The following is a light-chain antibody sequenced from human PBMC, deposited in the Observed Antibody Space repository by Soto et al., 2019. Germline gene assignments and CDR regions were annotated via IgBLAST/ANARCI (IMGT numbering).Light chain of an antibody. CDR1: SSDVGGYKY. CDR2: EVT. J-gene: IGLJ3*02. CDR3: SSYAGRGNVGVV. V-gene: IGLV2-8*01. Sequence: QSVLTQPPSASGSPGQSVTISCTGTSSDVGGYKYVSWYQQHPGKAPKLMIYEVTKRPSGVPHRFSGSKSGNTASLTVSGLQAEDEADYYCSSYAGRGNVGVVFGGGTKLTVL.